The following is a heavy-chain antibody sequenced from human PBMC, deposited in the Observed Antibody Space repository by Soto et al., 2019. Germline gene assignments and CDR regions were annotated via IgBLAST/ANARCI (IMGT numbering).Heavy chain of an antibody. D-gene: IGHD3-22*01. V-gene: IGHV4-31*03. Sequence: LSLTCTVSGGSISSGGYYWSWIRQHPGKGLEWIGYIYYSGSTYYNPSLKSRVTISVDTSKNQFSLKLSSVTAADTAVYYCARDEYDSSGYYYIDYWGQGTLVTVSS. CDR2: IYYSGST. CDR3: ARDEYDSSGYYYIDY. J-gene: IGHJ4*02. CDR1: GGSISSGGYY.